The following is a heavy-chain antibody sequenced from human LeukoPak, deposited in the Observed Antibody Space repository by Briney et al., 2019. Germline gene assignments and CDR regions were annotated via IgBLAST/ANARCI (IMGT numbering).Heavy chain of an antibody. CDR1: GFTFSSYA. V-gene: IGHV3-23*01. Sequence: GSLRLSCAASGFTFSSYAMSWVRQAPGKGLEWVSAISGSGGSTYYADSVKGRSTISRDNSKNTLYLQMNSLRAEDTAVYYCARDLALTGYDYWGQGTLVTVSS. CDR3: ARDLALTGYDY. D-gene: IGHD7-27*01. J-gene: IGHJ4*02. CDR2: ISGSGGST.